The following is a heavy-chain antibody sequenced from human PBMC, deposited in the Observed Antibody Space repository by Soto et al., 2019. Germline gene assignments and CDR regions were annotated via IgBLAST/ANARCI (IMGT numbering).Heavy chain of an antibody. D-gene: IGHD3-10*01. CDR1: GDTFSSYT. CDR3: ARGPYGSGSYYNKRLDY. V-gene: IGHV1-69*02. Sequence: SVKVSCKASGDTFSSYTISWVRQAPGQGLEWMGRIIPILGIANYAQKFQGRVTITADKSTSTAYMELSSLRSEDTAVYYCARGPYGSGSYYNKRLDYWGQGTLVTVSS. CDR2: IIPILGIA. J-gene: IGHJ4*02.